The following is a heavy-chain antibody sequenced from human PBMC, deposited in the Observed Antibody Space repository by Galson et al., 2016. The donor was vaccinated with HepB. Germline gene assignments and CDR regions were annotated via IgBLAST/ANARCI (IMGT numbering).Heavy chain of an antibody. CDR2: ISYDGSNK. Sequence: SLRLSCAASGFTFRDYGMRWVRQAPGKGLEWVAFISYDGSNKYYADSVKGRLTISRDNSKNTLYLQMNSLRAEDTAVYYCAKDQYDFLTGYYLAFSVAMDVWGQGTTVTVSS. CDR1: GFTFRDYG. V-gene: IGHV3-30*18. J-gene: IGHJ6*02. CDR3: AKDQYDFLTGYYLAFSVAMDV. D-gene: IGHD3-9*01.